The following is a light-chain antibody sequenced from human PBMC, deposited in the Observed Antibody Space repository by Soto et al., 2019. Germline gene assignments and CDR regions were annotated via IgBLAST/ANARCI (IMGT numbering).Light chain of an antibody. CDR1: QSVSSSY. J-gene: IGKJ3*01. CDR3: QQYGSSRGFT. CDR2: GAS. V-gene: IGKV3-20*01. Sequence: EILLTQSPGTLSLSPGERATLSCRASQSVSSSYLAWYQQKPGQAPRLLIYGASARATGIPDRFSGSGSGKDLTLTISRLETEDFAVYYCQQYGSSRGFTFGNGTKVDIK.